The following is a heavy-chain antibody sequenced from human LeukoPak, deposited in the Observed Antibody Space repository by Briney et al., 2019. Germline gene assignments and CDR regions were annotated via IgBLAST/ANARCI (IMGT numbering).Heavy chain of an antibody. J-gene: IGHJ4*02. D-gene: IGHD3-3*01. CDR2: IVVGSGST. CDR1: GFTFSTSA. CDR3: AAEGPHDFFDY. Sequence: SVKVSCKASGFTFSTSAVQWVRQARGQRLEWIGWIVVGSGSTHYALKFQERVTITRDVSTNTAYMELSSLRSEDTAVYFCAAEGPHDFFDYWGQGTLVTVSS. V-gene: IGHV1-58*01.